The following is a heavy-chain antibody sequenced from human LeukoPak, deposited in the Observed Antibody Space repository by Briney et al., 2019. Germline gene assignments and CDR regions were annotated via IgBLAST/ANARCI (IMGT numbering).Heavy chain of an antibody. Sequence: GGSLRLSCAASGFTFSSHAMSWVRQAPGKGLEWVSAISGSGGSTHYADSVKGRFTISRDNSKNTLYLQMNSLRAEDTAVYYCAKDAMAGTPGARSGYFDYWGQGTLVTVSS. D-gene: IGHD6-19*01. CDR2: ISGSGGST. V-gene: IGHV3-23*01. CDR1: GFTFSSHA. CDR3: AKDAMAGTPGARSGYFDY. J-gene: IGHJ4*02.